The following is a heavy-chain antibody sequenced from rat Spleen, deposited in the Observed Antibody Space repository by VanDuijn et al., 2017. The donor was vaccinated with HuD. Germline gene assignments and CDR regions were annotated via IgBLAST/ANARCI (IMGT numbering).Heavy chain of an antibody. D-gene: IGHD1-5*01. J-gene: IGHJ2*01. Sequence: EVQLVESGGGLVQPGGSLKLSCAVSGFTFNSYDMAWVRQAPTKGLEWVASISPSGGNTYYRGSVKGRFTISRDNAKNTQYLQMDSLRSEDTATYYCARLRYNPFDYWGQGVMVTVSS. V-gene: IGHV5S13*01. CDR3: ARLRYNPFDY. CDR2: ISPSGGNT. CDR1: GFTFNSYD.